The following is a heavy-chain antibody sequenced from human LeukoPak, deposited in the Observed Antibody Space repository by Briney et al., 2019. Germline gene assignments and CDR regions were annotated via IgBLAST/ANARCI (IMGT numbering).Heavy chain of an antibody. Sequence: GGSLRLSCVAPGFTLRTYAMSWVRQAPGKGLEGVSAISGSAGFTYYADSVRGRFTVSRDISTNTVFLQMDTLRAGDTAVYYCAKEYSGSDFDCWGQGTLVTVSS. CDR2: ISGSAGFT. CDR3: AKEYSGSDFDC. CDR1: GFTLRTYA. V-gene: IGHV3-23*01. J-gene: IGHJ4*01. D-gene: IGHD5-12*01.